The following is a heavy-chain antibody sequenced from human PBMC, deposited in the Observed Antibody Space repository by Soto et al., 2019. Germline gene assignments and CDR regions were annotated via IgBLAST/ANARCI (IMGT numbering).Heavy chain of an antibody. CDR1: GGSISSNNW. V-gene: IGHV4-4*02. CDR2: IYHSGST. Sequence: QVQLQESGPGLVKPSETLSLTCAVSGGSISSNNWWSWVRQTPGKGLEWIGEIYHSGSTNYNPSLKXRXTXSXXKSKTQFSRSLTSMTAADTAVYYCARREGDCRGGSCPFYHDWGQGTLVTASS. J-gene: IGHJ4*02. D-gene: IGHD2-15*01. CDR3: ARREGDCRGGSCPFYHD.